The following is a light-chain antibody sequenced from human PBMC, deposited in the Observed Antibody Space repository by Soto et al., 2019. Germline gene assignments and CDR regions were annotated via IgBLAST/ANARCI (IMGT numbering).Light chain of an antibody. V-gene: IGLV1-40*01. J-gene: IGLJ2*01. CDR3: QSYDSRLSGSVV. CDR1: SSNIGEGYG. CDR2: SNS. Sequence: QSVLTQPPSVSGAPGQRVTISCTGSSSNIGEGYGVHWYQQVPGTAPKLLIYSNSNRLSGVPDRFSGSRSGTSASLAITGLQAEDEADYYCQSYDSRLSGSVVFGGGTQLTVL.